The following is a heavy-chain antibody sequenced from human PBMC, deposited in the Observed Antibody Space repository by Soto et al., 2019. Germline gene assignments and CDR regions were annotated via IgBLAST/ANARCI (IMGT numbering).Heavy chain of an antibody. Sequence: SETMSFTGTVSGDSISGGASFWSWIRQPPGKGLEWIGSVYYSGSSYYNPSLKSRLTITVDTTKNQFSLQLKSMTAADTAVSYFAKFSCTSSTCYFPGWFDPWGQGTLVTVSS. CDR3: AKFSCTSSTCYFPGWFDP. CDR1: GDSISGGASF. V-gene: IGHV4-31*03. CDR2: VYYSGSS. J-gene: IGHJ5*02. D-gene: IGHD2-2*01.